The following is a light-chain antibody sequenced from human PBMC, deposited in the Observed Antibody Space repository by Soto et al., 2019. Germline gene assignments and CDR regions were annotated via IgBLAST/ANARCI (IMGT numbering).Light chain of an antibody. CDR3: QQRSNWPLIT. J-gene: IGKJ5*01. V-gene: IGKV3-11*01. CDR1: QSVGSY. Sequence: VLTQSPATLSLSPGERATLSCRASQSVGSYLARYHQRPGQAPRLLIYDASHRATGIPARFSGSGSGTDFTLTISSLEPEDFAVYYCQQRSNWPLITFGQGTRLEIK. CDR2: DAS.